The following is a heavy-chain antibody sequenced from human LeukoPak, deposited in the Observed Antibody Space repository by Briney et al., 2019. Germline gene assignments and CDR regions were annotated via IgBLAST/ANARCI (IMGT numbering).Heavy chain of an antibody. D-gene: IGHD6-19*01. CDR3: ARDRGSSGWYRKDY. J-gene: IGHJ4*02. CDR2: IKEDGSGK. CDR1: GFTFSTYW. V-gene: IGHV3-7*01. Sequence: QPGGSLRLSCAASGFTFSTYWMSWVRQAPGKGLEWVANIKEDGSGKYYVDSVKGRFSISRDNSKNTLYLQMNSLRAEDTAVYYCARDRGSSGWYRKDYWGQGTLVTVSS.